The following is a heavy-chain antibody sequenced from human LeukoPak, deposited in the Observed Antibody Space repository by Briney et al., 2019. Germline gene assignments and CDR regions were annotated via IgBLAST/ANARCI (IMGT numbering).Heavy chain of an antibody. CDR3: ARLGARQMLEY. CDR2: IKQDGGQI. Sequence: GGSLRLSCAASEFTFSSYWMSWVRQAPGKGLEWVANIKQDGGQIYYLESVKGRFTVSRDNAKNSLYLQMNSLRAEHTAVYYCARLGARQMLEYWGQGTLVTVSS. CDR1: EFTFSSYW. J-gene: IGHJ4*02. D-gene: IGHD4-17*01. V-gene: IGHV3-7*01.